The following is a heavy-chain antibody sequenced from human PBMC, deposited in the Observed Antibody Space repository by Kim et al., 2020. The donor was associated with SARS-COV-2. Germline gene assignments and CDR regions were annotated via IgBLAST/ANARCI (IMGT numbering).Heavy chain of an antibody. CDR2: INPNSGGT. Sequence: ASVKVSCKASGYTFTGYYMHWVRQAPGQGLEWMGWINPNSGGTNYAQKFQGRVTMTRDTSISTAYMELSRLRSDDTAVYYCARPEGVATIDAFDIWGQGTMVTVSS. D-gene: IGHD5-12*01. CDR3: ARPEGVATIDAFDI. V-gene: IGHV1-2*02. CDR1: GYTFTGYY. J-gene: IGHJ3*02.